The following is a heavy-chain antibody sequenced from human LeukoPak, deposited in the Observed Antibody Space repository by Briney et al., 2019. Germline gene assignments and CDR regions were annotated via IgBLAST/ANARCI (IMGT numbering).Heavy chain of an antibody. D-gene: IGHD1-1*01. J-gene: IGHJ4*02. CDR1: GGSISSYY. Sequence: SETLSLTCTVSGGSISSYYWSWIRQPPGKGLEWIGYIFHSGSTNYNPSLKSRVTISVDTSKNQFSLRMSSMTAADTAVYYCARATGPFYTDFDYWGQGTLVTVSS. CDR3: ARATGPFYTDFDY. CDR2: IFHSGST. V-gene: IGHV4-59*01.